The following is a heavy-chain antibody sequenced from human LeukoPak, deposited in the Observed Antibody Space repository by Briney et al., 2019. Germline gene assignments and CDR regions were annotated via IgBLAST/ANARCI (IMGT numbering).Heavy chain of an antibody. Sequence: PGGSLRLSCAASGFTFSDYYMSWIRQAPGKGLEWVSYISSSGSTIYYADSAKGRFTISRDNAKNSLYLQMNSLRAEDTAVYYCARTYSSSRYYYMDVWGKGTTVTVSS. CDR2: ISSSGSTI. D-gene: IGHD6-13*01. CDR3: ARTYSSSRYYYMDV. V-gene: IGHV3-11*01. CDR1: GFTFSDYY. J-gene: IGHJ6*03.